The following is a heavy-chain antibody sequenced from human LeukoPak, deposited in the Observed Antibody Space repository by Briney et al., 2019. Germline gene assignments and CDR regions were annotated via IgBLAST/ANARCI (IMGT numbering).Heavy chain of an antibody. V-gene: IGHV1-18*01. CDR1: GYTFTSYG. J-gene: IGHJ4*02. CDR3: ARDHSSSGQLFDF. D-gene: IGHD6-13*01. CDR2: ISAYNGNT. Sequence: GSVKVSCKASGYTFTSYGISWVRQAPGQGLEWMGWISAYNGNTNYAQKLQGRVTMTTNTSTSTAYMELRSLRSDDTAMYYCARDHSSSGQLFDFWGQGTLVTVSS.